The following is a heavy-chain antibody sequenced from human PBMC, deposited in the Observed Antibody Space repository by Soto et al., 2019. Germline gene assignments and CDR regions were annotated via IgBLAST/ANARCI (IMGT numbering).Heavy chain of an antibody. V-gene: IGHV2-5*01. D-gene: IGHD6-6*01. CDR1: GFSLSTSGVG. J-gene: IGHJ4*02. CDR3: AHTTLRIAARPEGLDY. CDR2: IYWNDDK. Sequence: SGPTLVKPTQTLTLTCTFSGFSLSTSGVGVGWIRQPPGKALEWLALIYWNDDKRYSPSLKSRLTITKDTSKNQVVLTMTNMDPVDTATYYCAHTTLRIAARPEGLDYWGQGTLVTVSS.